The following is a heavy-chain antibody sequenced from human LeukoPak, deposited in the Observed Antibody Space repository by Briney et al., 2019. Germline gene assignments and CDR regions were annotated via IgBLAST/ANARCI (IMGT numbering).Heavy chain of an antibody. CDR2: IKHTGYT. D-gene: IGHD6-6*01. CDR3: AREYTTSSTSFDY. J-gene: IGHJ4*02. CDR1: GGSLSGHF. Sequence: KPSETLSLTCGVYGGSLSGHFWSWIRQPLGKGLEWIGEIKHTGYTNYNPSLKSRVTISVDTSKNQFSLKLSSMTAADTAVYYCAREYTTSSTSFDYWGQGTLVTVSS. V-gene: IGHV4-34*01.